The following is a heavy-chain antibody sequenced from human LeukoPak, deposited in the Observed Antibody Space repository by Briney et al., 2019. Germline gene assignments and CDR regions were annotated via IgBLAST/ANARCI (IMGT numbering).Heavy chain of an antibody. D-gene: IGHD4-17*01. Sequence: ASVKVSCKASGYTFTSYGISWVRQAPGQGLEWMGLISAYNGNTNYAQKLQVRVTMTTDTSTSTAYMELRSLRSDDTAVYYCARTDGDYLWGDFDYWGQGTLVTVSS. J-gene: IGHJ4*02. V-gene: IGHV1-18*01. CDR1: GYTFTSYG. CDR3: ARTDGDYLWGDFDY. CDR2: ISAYNGNT.